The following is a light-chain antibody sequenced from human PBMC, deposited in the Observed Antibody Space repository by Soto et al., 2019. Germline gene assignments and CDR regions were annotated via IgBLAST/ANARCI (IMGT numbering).Light chain of an antibody. J-gene: IGLJ2*01. V-gene: IGLV2-23*03. CDR1: SSDVGSYNL. Sequence: QSALTQPASVSGSPGQSITISCTGTSSDVGSYNLVSWYQQHPGKAPKLMIYEGTKRPSGVSNRFSGSKSGTTASLTISGLQAEDEADYYCCSYAGSSTFVFGGGTNLTVL. CDR3: CSYAGSSTFV. CDR2: EGT.